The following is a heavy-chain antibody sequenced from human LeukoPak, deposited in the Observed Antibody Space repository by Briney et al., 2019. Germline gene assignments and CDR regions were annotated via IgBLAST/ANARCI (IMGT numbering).Heavy chain of an antibody. Sequence: GGSLRLSCAASGFTFSSYSMNWVRQAPGKGLEWVSSISSSSSYIHYADSVKGRFTISRDNAKNSLYLQMNSLRAEDTAVYYCAPGGRGDYWGQGTLVTVSS. CDR2: ISSSSSYI. CDR1: GFTFSSYS. CDR3: APGGRGDY. D-gene: IGHD3-16*01. V-gene: IGHV3-21*01. J-gene: IGHJ4*02.